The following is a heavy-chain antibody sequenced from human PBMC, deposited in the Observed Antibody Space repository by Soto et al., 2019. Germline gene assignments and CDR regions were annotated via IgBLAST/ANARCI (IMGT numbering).Heavy chain of an antibody. CDR3: ARAPGIAVAGTFDY. CDR1: GDSVSSNSAA. J-gene: IGHJ4*02. CDR2: TYYRSKWYN. V-gene: IGHV6-1*01. Sequence: SQTLSLTCAISGDSVSSNSAAWNWIRQSPSRGLEWLGRTYYRSKWYNDYAVSVKSRITINPDTSKNQFSLQLNSVTPEDTAVYYSARAPGIAVAGTFDYWGQATLVTVSS. D-gene: IGHD6-19*01.